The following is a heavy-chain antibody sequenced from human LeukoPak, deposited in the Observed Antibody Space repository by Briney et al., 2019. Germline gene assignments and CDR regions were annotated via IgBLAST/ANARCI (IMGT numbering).Heavy chain of an antibody. CDR2: ISYDGSNK. J-gene: IGHJ6*02. CDR1: GFTFSCLG. V-gene: IGHV3-30*18. Sequence: SVTHSCSASGFTFSCLGMLGLGPAPGRGRVGVAVISYDGSNKYYADSVKGRFTISRDNSKNTLYLQMNSLRAEDTAVYYCAKEYYYGMDVWGQGTTVTVSS. CDR3: AKEYYYGMDV.